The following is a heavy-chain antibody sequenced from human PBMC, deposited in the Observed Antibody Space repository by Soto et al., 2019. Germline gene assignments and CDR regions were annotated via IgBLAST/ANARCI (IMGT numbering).Heavy chain of an antibody. CDR2: MNPNSGNT. V-gene: IGHV1-8*01. Sequence: QVQLVQSGAEVKKPGASVKVSCKASGYTFTSYDINWVRQATGQGLEWMGWMNPNSGNTGYAQKFQGRVTMTRNTSISKAYMELSSLRSEDTAVYYCARVTAPIFGVVIPYYYYGMDVWGQGTTVTVSS. CDR3: ARVTAPIFGVVIPYYYYGMDV. CDR1: GYTFTSYD. D-gene: IGHD3-3*01. J-gene: IGHJ6*02.